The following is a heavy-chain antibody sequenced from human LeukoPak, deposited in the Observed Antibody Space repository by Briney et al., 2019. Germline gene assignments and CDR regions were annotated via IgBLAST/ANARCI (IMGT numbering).Heavy chain of an antibody. V-gene: IGHV3-21*01. Sequence: PGGSLRLSCTASGFTLSSYSMTWVRQVPGKGLDWFSSISRGVNYIYYAATANGRFTAYRDNARNSLYLQMDSLRAEDTAVYYCAKENVAAALPDNWSDPWGQGTLVTVSS. J-gene: IGHJ5*02. CDR3: AKENVAAALPDNWSDP. CDR1: GFTLSSYS. CDR2: ISRGVNYI. D-gene: IGHD2-2*01.